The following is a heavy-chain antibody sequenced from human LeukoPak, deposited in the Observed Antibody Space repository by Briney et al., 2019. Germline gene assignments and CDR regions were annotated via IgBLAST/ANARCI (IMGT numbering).Heavy chain of an antibody. Sequence: ASVKVSCKASGYTLTCYDINWVRQATGQGLEWMGWMKPNSGNTGYAQKLQGRVTMTTNTSTSTAYMELRSLRSDNTAVYYCARDGWGYYGGTHFDYWGQGTLVTVSS. CDR2: MKPNSGNT. CDR1: GYTLTCYD. CDR3: ARDGWGYYGGTHFDY. D-gene: IGHD4-23*01. J-gene: IGHJ4*02. V-gene: IGHV1-8*01.